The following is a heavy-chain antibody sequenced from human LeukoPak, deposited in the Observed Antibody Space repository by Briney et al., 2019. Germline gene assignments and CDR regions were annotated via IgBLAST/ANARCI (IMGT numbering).Heavy chain of an antibody. CDR1: GFTFSSYG. J-gene: IGHJ4*02. D-gene: IGHD5-18*01. Sequence: GGSLRLSCAASGFTFSSYGMSWVRQAPGKGLEWVSAISGSGGSTYYADSVKGRFTISRDNSKNTLHLQMNSLRAEDTAVYYCAKVSGYSYGSVDYWGQGTLVTVSS. CDR2: ISGSGGST. V-gene: IGHV3-23*01. CDR3: AKVSGYSYGSVDY.